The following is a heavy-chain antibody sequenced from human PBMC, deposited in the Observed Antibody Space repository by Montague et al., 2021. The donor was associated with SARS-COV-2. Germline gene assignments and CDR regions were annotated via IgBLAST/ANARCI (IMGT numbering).Heavy chain of an antibody. D-gene: IGHD3-10*01. CDR1: GGSFSGYY. CDR3: ARLGEGVVPAPILGVGPFYSYYYMDV. Sequence: SETLSLTCAVHGGSFSGYYWNWIRQPPGKGLEWIGEINHGGSTNYNPSLQSRITISADTSKNQFSLKVTPVAAADTAVYYCARLGEGVVPAPILGVGPFYSYYYMDVGGKGTTVTVYS. J-gene: IGHJ6*03. CDR2: INHGGST. V-gene: IGHV4-34*01.